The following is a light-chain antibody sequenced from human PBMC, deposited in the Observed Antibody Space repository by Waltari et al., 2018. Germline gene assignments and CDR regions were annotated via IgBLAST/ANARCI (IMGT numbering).Light chain of an antibody. J-gene: IGKJ3*01. V-gene: IGKV3-20*01. CDR1: QGISSTY. CDR2: GAS. CDR3: QQYGTSPFS. Sequence: EIVLTQSPGTMSLSPGERATPSCRASQGISSTYLAWYQQKPGQAPRLLIYGASNRATGIPDRFSGSGSGTDFILTISRLEPEDFAVYYCQQYGTSPFSFGPGTKVDI.